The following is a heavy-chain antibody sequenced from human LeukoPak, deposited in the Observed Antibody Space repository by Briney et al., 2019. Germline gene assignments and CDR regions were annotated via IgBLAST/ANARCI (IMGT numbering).Heavy chain of an antibody. CDR1: GYTFTNYW. Sequence: GESLKISCKASGYTFTNYWIGWVRQMPGKGLEWMGIIHPGDSDTRYSPSFRGQVTISADKSINTAYLQWSSLKASDTAMYYCARPDDYGGKPAAFDIWGQGTMVTVSS. CDR3: ARPDDYGGKPAAFDI. CDR2: IHPGDSDT. V-gene: IGHV5-51*01. J-gene: IGHJ3*02. D-gene: IGHD4-23*01.